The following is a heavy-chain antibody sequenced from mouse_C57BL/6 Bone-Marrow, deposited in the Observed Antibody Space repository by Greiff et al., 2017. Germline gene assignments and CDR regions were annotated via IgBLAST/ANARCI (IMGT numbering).Heavy chain of an antibody. D-gene: IGHD1-1*01. CDR3: AEKGILLLRYQYYFDY. CDR2: IYPGSGST. V-gene: IGHV1-55*01. CDR1: GYTFTSYW. Sequence: QVQLQQPGAELVKPGASVKMSCKASGYTFTSYWITWVKQRPGQGLEWIGDIYPGSGSTNYNEKFKSKATLTVDTSSSTAYMQLSSLTSEDSAVYYCAEKGILLLRYQYYFDYWGQGTTLTVSS. J-gene: IGHJ2*01.